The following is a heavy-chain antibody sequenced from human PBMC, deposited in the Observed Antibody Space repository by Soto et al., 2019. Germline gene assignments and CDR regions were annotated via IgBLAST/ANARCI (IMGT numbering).Heavy chain of an antibody. CDR1: GYTFTSYG. CDR2: ISAYNGNT. V-gene: IGHV1-18*04. D-gene: IGHD3-3*01. Sequence: ASVKVSCKASGYTFTSYGISWVRQAPGQGLEWMGWISAYNGNTNYAQKLQGRVTMTADTSTSTAYMELRSLRSDDTAVYYCARDQRNYDFWSGPNWFDPWGQGTLVTVSS. J-gene: IGHJ5*02. CDR3: ARDQRNYDFWSGPNWFDP.